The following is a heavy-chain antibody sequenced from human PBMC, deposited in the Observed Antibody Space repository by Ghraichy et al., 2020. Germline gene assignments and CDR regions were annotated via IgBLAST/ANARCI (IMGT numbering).Heavy chain of an antibody. V-gene: IGHV4-39*01. CDR1: GGSISSSNSY. J-gene: IGHJ4*02. D-gene: IGHD6-13*01. CDR3: ARHVPYSSSWYSGFDY. CDR2: VYYSGST. Sequence: SQTLSLTCSVSGGSISSSNSYWGWIRQPPGKGLEWIGSVYYSGSTYYNPFLKSRVTISVDTSKNQFSLKVSSVNAADTSVYYCARHVPYSSSWYSGFDYWGQGTLVIVSP.